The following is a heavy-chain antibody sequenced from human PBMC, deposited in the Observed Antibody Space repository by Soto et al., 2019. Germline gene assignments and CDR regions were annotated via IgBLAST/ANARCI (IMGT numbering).Heavy chain of an antibody. V-gene: IGHV4-31*03. J-gene: IGHJ5*02. D-gene: IGHD3-22*01. Sequence: SETLSLTCTVSGGSISSGGYYWSWIRQHPGKGLEWIGYIYYSGSTYYNPSLKSRVTISVDTSKNQFSLKLSSVTAADTAVYYCARGLYYYDSSGYYNWFDPWGRGTLVTVSS. CDR1: GGSISSGGYY. CDR3: ARGLYYYDSSGYYNWFDP. CDR2: IYYSGST.